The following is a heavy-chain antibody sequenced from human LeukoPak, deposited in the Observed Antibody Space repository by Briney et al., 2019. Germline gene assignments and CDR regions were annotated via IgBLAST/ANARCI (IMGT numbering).Heavy chain of an antibody. J-gene: IGHJ4*02. Sequence: GGSLRLSCAASGFTFSSYAMHWVRQAPGKGLEWVAVISYDGSNKYYADSVKGRFTISRDNSKNTLYLQMNSLRAEDTAVYYCARTDYDFWSGYFDYWGQGTLVTVPS. CDR2: ISYDGSNK. V-gene: IGHV3-30-3*01. CDR3: ARTDYDFWSGYFDY. CDR1: GFTFSSYA. D-gene: IGHD3-3*01.